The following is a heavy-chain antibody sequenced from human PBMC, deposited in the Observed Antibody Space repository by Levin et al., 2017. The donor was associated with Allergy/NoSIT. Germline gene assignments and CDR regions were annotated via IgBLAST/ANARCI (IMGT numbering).Heavy chain of an antibody. V-gene: IGHV3-33*01. CDR2: IWYDGSNK. D-gene: IGHD3-9*01. CDR3: ARDGDDILTGYYKKATHFDL. Sequence: GGSLRLSCAASGFTFSSYGMHWVRQAPGKGLEWVAVIWYDGSNKYYADSVKGRFTISRDNSKNTLYLQMNSLRAEDTAVYYCARDGDDILTGYYKKATHFDLWGRGTLVTVSS. J-gene: IGHJ2*01. CDR1: GFTFSSYG.